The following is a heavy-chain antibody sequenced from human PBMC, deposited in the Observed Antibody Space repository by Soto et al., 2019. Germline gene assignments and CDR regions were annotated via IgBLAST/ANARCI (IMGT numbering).Heavy chain of an antibody. D-gene: IGHD1-26*01. V-gene: IGHV3-48*02. CDR2: ISVGSGSI. J-gene: IGHJ3*02. Sequence: DLEESGGGLVQPGRSRRISCAASGFTFSSYAMNWVRQAPGKGLEWISYISVGSGSIFYADSVRGRFTISRDDAQNSVYLQMDTLRYEDTAMYYCVRDDKWAFDIWGQGTTVIVSS. CDR1: GFTFSSYA. CDR3: VRDDKWAFDI.